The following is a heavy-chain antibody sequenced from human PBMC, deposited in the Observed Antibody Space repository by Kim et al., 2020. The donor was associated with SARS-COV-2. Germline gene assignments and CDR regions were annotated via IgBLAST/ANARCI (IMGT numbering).Heavy chain of an antibody. V-gene: IGHV3-23*01. Sequence: GGSLRLSCVASGFTLSTCAMTWVRQAPGKGLEWVSTISATSGITYYADSVKGRFTVSRDNSKNTLDLQMNSLRAEDTALYYCATRPCDGSYAPWDYWGQGTLVTVSS. CDR3: ATRPCDGSYAPWDY. D-gene: IGHD1-26*01. CDR2: ISATSGIT. CDR1: GFTLSTCA. J-gene: IGHJ4*02.